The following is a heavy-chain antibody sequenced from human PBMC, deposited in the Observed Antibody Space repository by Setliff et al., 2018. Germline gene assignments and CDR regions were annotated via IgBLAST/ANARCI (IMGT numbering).Heavy chain of an antibody. CDR3: ARASSGWYSAYYYYMDV. J-gene: IGHJ6*03. CDR2: IYTTWST. CDR1: GGSVGNSYYY. V-gene: IGHV4-61*02. D-gene: IGHD6-13*01. Sequence: SETLSLTCTVSGGSVGNSYYYWNWVRQPAGKGLEWIGRIYTTWSTNYNPSLRSRVSISLDTSKSQFSLTLTSVTAADTAVYYCARASSGWYSAYYYYMDVWGKGTTVTVSS.